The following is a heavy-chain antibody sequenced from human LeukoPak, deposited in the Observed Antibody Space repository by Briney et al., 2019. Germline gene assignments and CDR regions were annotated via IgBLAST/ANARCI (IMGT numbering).Heavy chain of an antibody. D-gene: IGHD3-10*01. CDR2: IIPIFGTA. CDR1: GDTFSSYA. Sequence: SVKVSCKASGDTFSSYAISWVRQAPGQGLEWMGGIIPIFGTANYAQKFQGRVTITADESTSTAYMQLSSVTAADTAVYYCARIPLWFGDVHYMDVWGKGTTVTISS. V-gene: IGHV1-69*13. CDR3: ARIPLWFGDVHYMDV. J-gene: IGHJ6*03.